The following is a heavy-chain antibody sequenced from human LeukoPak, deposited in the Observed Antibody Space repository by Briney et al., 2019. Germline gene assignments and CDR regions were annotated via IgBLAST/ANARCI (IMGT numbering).Heavy chain of an antibody. Sequence: GGSLRLSCAASGFTFSSYSMNWVRQAPGKGLEWVSYISSSSGSTIYYADSVKGRFTISRDNAKNSLYLQMNSLRAEDTAVYYCANYGSGSYPYYYGMDVWGQGTTVTVSS. CDR2: ISSSSGSTI. CDR1: GFTFSSYS. V-gene: IGHV3-48*04. D-gene: IGHD3-10*01. CDR3: ANYGSGSYPYYYGMDV. J-gene: IGHJ6*02.